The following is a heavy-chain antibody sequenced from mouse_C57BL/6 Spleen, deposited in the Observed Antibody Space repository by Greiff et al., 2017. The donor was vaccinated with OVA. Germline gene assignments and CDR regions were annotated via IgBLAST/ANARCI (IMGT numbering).Heavy chain of an antibody. J-gene: IGHJ1*03. CDR1: GYAFTNYL. CDR3: ARSRGSGTNFDV. CDR2: INPGSVGT. D-gene: IGHD4-1*01. Sequence: QVQLQQSGAELVRPGTSVTVSCKASGYAFTNYLIVWVKPRSGQGLAWSGVINPGSVGTNYNEKFKGKANLTADKSASTAYMQLSSLTSEDSAVYFCARSRGSGTNFDVWGTGTTVTVSS. V-gene: IGHV1-54*01.